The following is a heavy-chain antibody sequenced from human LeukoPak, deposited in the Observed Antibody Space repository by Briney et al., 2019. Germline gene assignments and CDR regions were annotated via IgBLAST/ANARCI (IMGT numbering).Heavy chain of an antibody. CDR2: LWNDGSSK. CDR3: AKDESGALFDP. D-gene: IGHD2-15*01. J-gene: IGHJ5*02. Sequence: GGSLRLSCATSGFNFKYYGLHWVRQAPGKGLEWVAALWNDGSSKFYANSVKVRFTVSRDISKNTLYLQMDNLRADDTAVYFCAKDESGALFDPWGQGTLVTVSS. V-gene: IGHV3-33*06. CDR1: GFNFKYYG.